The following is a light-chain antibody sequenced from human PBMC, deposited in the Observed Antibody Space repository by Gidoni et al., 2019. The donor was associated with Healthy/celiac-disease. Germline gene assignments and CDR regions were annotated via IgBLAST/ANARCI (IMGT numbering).Light chain of an antibody. V-gene: IGLV2-11*01. CDR1: SSDAGGYNY. J-gene: IGLJ2*01. Sequence: QSALTQPRSVYGSPGQSVTIPCPGTSSDAGGYNYVSWYQQHPGKAPKLMIYDVSKRPSGFPDRFSGSKSGNTASLTISGLQAEDEADYYCCSYAGSYTFVVFGGGTKLTVL. CDR2: DVS. CDR3: CSYAGSYTFVV.